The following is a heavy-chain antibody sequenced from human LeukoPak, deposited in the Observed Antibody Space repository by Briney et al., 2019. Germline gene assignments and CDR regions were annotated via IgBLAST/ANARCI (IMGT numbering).Heavy chain of an antibody. CDR2: INHSGST. D-gene: IGHD3-16*01. J-gene: IGHJ3*02. CDR3: AEGDPDAFDI. V-gene: IGHV4-34*01. CDR1: GGSFRGYY. Sequence: SETLSLTCAVYGGSFRGYYWSWIRQPPGKGLEWIGEINHSGSTNYNPSLKSRVTISVDTSKNQFSLKLSSVTAADTAVYYCAEGDPDAFDIWGQGTMVTVSS.